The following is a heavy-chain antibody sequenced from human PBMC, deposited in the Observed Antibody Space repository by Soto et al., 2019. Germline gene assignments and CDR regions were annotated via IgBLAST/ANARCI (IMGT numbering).Heavy chain of an antibody. D-gene: IGHD3-22*01. Sequence: KTSETLSLTCAVYGGSFSGYYWSWIRQPPGKGLEWIGEINHSGSTNYNPSLKSRVTISVDTSKNQFSLKLSSVTAADTAVYYCAREAVARDSSGQLDYWGQGTLVTVSS. V-gene: IGHV4-34*01. CDR2: INHSGST. CDR1: GGSFSGYY. CDR3: AREAVARDSSGQLDY. J-gene: IGHJ4*02.